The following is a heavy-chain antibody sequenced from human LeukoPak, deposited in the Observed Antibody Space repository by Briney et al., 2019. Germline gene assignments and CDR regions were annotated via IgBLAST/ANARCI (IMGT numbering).Heavy chain of an antibody. CDR1: GFTFSNYV. V-gene: IGHV3-30*04. CDR2: ISYDAKYK. CDR3: ARGRVVPATRLDY. Sequence: GGSLRLSCAASGFTFSNYVMHWVRQAPGKGLEWVAVISYDAKYKYYADSLKGRATISRDNSNNTLYLQMNSLGSEDTAVYYCARGRVVPATRLDYWGRGTLVTVSS. D-gene: IGHD2-15*01. J-gene: IGHJ4*02.